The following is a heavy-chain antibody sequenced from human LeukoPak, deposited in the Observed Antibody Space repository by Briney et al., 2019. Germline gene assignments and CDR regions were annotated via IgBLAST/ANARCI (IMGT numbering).Heavy chain of an antibody. V-gene: IGHV1-2*02. D-gene: IGHD4-17*01. J-gene: IGHJ5*02. Sequence: ASVKVSCKASGYTFTGYYMHWVRQAPGQGLEWMGWINPNSGGTNYAQKFQGRVTMTRDTSISTAYMELSRLRFDDTAVYYCARDRDYGDYVWWFDPWGQGTLVTVSS. CDR3: ARDRDYGDYVWWFDP. CDR2: INPNSGGT. CDR1: GYTFTGYY.